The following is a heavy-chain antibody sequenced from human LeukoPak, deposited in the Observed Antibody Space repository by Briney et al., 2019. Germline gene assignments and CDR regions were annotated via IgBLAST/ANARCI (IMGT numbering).Heavy chain of an antibody. V-gene: IGHV3-33*01. J-gene: IGHJ6*04. D-gene: IGHD2-15*01. CDR2: IWYDGSNK. Sequence: PGGSLRLSCAASGFTFSSYGMHWVRQAPGKGLEWVAVIWYDGSNKYYADSVKGRFTISRDNSKNTLYLQMNSLRAEDTAVYYCARDIGCSGGSCYRSSTYKNPIYSMDVWGKGTTVTVSS. CDR3: ARDIGCSGGSCYRSSTYKNPIYSMDV. CDR1: GFTFSSYG.